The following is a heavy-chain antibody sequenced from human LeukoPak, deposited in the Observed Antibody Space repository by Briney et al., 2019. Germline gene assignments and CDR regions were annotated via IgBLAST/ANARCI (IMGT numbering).Heavy chain of an antibody. J-gene: IGHJ5*02. V-gene: IGHV4-4*07. Sequence: SETLSLTCTVSGGSISSYYWSWIRQPAGKGLEWTGRIYTSGSTNYNPSLKSRVTISVDKSKNQFSLKLSSVTAADTAVYYCARDYCSGGSCYSLWFDPWGQGTLVTVSS. CDR2: IYTSGST. CDR3: ARDYCSGGSCYSLWFDP. CDR1: GGSISSYY. D-gene: IGHD2-15*01.